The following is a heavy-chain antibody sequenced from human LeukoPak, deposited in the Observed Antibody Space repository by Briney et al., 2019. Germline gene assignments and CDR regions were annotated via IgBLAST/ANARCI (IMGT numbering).Heavy chain of an antibody. J-gene: IGHJ4*02. Sequence: GGSLRLSCAASGFAFNIYSMNWVRQAPGKGLEWISYMTGNSKTINYADSVKGRFTISRDNAENSLFLQMNSLRAEDTAVYYCARSRDWYADYWGQGSLITASA. V-gene: IGHV3-48*01. CDR2: MTGNSKTI. CDR3: ARSRDWYADY. D-gene: IGHD3-9*01. CDR1: GFAFNIYS.